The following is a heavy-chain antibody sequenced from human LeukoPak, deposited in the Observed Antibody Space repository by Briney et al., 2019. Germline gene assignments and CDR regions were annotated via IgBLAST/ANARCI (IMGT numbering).Heavy chain of an antibody. J-gene: IGHJ4*02. Sequence: SETLSLTCAVYGGSFSGYYWSWIRQPPGKGLEWIGEINHSGSTNCNPSLKSRVTMSIDTSNNHFSLKLNSVTAADTAVYYCARGVTSGHYPNYYFDYWGQGTLVTVSS. V-gene: IGHV4-34*01. CDR2: INHSGST. CDR3: ARGVTSGHYPNYYFDY. D-gene: IGHD3-22*01. CDR1: GGSFSGYY.